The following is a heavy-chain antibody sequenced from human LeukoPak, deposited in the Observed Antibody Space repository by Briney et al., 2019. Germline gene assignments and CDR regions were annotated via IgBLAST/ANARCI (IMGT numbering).Heavy chain of an antibody. CDR2: ISAYNGNT. V-gene: IGHV1-18*01. J-gene: IGHJ5*02. CDR3: ARDPWPGDPGTTCVCWFDP. Sequence: GASVKVSCKASGYTFTSYGISWVRQAPGQGLEWMGWISAYNGNTNYAQKLQGRVTMTTDTSTSTAYMELRSLRSDDTAVYYCARDPWPGDPGTTCVCWFDPWGQGTLVTVSS. D-gene: IGHD1-1*01. CDR1: GYTFTSYG.